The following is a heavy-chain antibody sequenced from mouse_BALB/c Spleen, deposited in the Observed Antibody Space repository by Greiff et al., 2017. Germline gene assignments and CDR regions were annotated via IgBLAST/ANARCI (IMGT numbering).Heavy chain of an antibody. CDR2: INPSTGYT. J-gene: IGHJ4*01. D-gene: IGHD2-3*01. Sequence: VQLQQSGAELAKPGASVKMSCKASGYTFTSYWMHWVKQRPGQGLEWIGYINPSTGYTEYNQKFKDKATLTADKSSSTAYMQLSSLTSEDSAVYYCARGYDGYYEAMDYWGQGTSVTVSS. V-gene: IGHV1-7*01. CDR3: ARGYDGYYEAMDY. CDR1: GYTFTSYW.